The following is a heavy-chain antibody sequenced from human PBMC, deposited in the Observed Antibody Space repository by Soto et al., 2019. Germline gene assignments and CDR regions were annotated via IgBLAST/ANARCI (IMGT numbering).Heavy chain of an antibody. J-gene: IGHJ4*02. CDR3: AIIMVVAAPDY. CDR1: GFTVSSNY. D-gene: IGHD2-15*01. CDR2: IYSGGST. Sequence: GGSLRLSCAASGFTVSSNYMSWVRQAPGKGLEWVSVIYSGGSTYYADSVKGRFTISRDNSKNTLYLQMNSLRAEDTAVYYCAIIMVVAAPDYWGQGTLVTVSS. V-gene: IGHV3-53*01.